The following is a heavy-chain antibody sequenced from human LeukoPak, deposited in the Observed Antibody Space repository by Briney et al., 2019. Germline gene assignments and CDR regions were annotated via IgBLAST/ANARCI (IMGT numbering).Heavy chain of an antibody. CDR1: GGSISSGGYS. D-gene: IGHD6-6*01. V-gene: IGHV4-30-2*01. CDR2: IYHSGST. CDR3: ARGERWIAAW. Sequence: PSETLSLTCAVSGGSISSGGYSWSWIRQPPGKGLEWIGYIYHSGSTYYNPSLKSRVTISVDRSKNQFSLKLSSVTAADTAVYYCARGERWIAAWWGQGTPVTVSS. J-gene: IGHJ4*02.